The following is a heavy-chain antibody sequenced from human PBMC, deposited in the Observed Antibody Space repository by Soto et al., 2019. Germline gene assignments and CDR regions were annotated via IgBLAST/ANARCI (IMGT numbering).Heavy chain of an antibody. CDR3: ARGYYYDSSGMFYFDY. CDR1: GSTFTSYG. V-gene: IGHV1-18*01. J-gene: IGHJ4*02. D-gene: IGHD3-22*01. Sequence: GPSVKVSCKASGSTFTSYGISWVRQAPGQGLEWMGWISGYSGNTNYAQKLQGRVTMTTDTSTSTAYMELRSLRSDDTAVYYCARGYYYDSSGMFYFDYWGQGTLVNVSS. CDR2: ISGYSGNT.